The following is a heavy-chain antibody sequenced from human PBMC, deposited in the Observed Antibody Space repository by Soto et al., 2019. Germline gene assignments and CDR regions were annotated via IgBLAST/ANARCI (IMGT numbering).Heavy chain of an antibody. CDR1: GASIRSTDHY. CDR2: IYNSGTT. J-gene: IGHJ5*02. V-gene: IGHV4-39*02. D-gene: IGHD4-17*01. Sequence: SETLSLTRNVSGASIRSTDHYWGWIRQPPGNGLEWIGNIYNSGTTYYNPSLKSRVTISVDTSKNHFSLNLNSVTAADTAVYYCARGDYGGNFNWFDPWGQGTLVTVSS. CDR3: ARGDYGGNFNWFDP.